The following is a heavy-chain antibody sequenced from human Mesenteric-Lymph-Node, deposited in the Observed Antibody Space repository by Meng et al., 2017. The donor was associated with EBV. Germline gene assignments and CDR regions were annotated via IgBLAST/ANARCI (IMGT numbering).Heavy chain of an antibody. CDR3: ARNVQSCSGSNCYHWFDP. CDR2: IYHSGGT. J-gene: IGHJ5*02. Sequence: QVQLQGSGPGLVKPSGTLSLTCTVSGVSITSNNWWTWVRQPPGKGLEWIGKIYHSGGTNYNPSLESRVTISVDKSTNQFSLRVSSVTAADTAVYYCARNVQSCSGSNCYHWFDPWGQGTLVTVSS. CDR1: GVSITSNNW. V-gene: IGHV4-4*02. D-gene: IGHD2-2*01.